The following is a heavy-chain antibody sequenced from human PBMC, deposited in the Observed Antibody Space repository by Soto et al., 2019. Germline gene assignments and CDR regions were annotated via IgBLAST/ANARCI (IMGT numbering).Heavy chain of an antibody. CDR1: GYTFTDFY. Sequence: QVQLVQSGAEVKKPGASVMVSCKTSGYTFTDFYINWVRQAPGQGLEWMGWINPNTGGTKPSQRFQGRVTLTRDTSITTAYMELTRLPSEDTAVYFCATQTGTVPNFADHWGQGTLVTVSS. D-gene: IGHD1-1*01. J-gene: IGHJ4*02. V-gene: IGHV1-2*02. CDR2: INPNTGGT. CDR3: ATQTGTVPNFADH.